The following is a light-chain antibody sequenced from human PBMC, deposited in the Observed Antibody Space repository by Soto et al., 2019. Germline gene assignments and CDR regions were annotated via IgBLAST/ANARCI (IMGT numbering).Light chain of an antibody. CDR2: DAS. CDR3: RQRSNWPPIT. Sequence: EIVLTQSPATLSLSPGERATLSCRVSQSVSSYLAWYQQKPGQAPRLLIYDASNRATGIPARFSGSGSGTDFTLPISSLEPEDFAVYYCRQRSNWPPITFGQGTRLEIK. V-gene: IGKV3-11*01. J-gene: IGKJ5*01. CDR1: QSVSSY.